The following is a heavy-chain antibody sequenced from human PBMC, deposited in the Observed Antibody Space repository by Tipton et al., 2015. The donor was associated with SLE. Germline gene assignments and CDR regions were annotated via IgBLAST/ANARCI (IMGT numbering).Heavy chain of an antibody. J-gene: IGHJ4*02. CDR1: GFAFDDSA. CDR2: INWRGDST. D-gene: IGHD2-21*01. CDR3: AKNAEKHCGGDCSPFDY. V-gene: IGHV3-20*04. Sequence: GSLRLSCAASGFAFDDSAMGWVRQAPGKGLEWVSGINWRGDSTNYADSVKGRFTLSRDNSKSTMFLQMSGLRAEDTAVYYCAKNAEKHCGGDCSPFDYWGQGTLVTVSS.